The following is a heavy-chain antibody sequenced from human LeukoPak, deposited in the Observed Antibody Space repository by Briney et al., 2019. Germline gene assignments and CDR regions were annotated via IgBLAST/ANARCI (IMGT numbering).Heavy chain of an antibody. CDR2: ISSSGSTI. V-gene: IGHV3-11*01. J-gene: IGHJ4*02. CDR1: GFTFSDYY. D-gene: IGHD3-22*01. CDR3: AREFYDSSGYYYSFDY. Sequence: PGGSLRLSCAASGFTFSDYYMSWIRQAPGKGLEWVSYISSSGSTIYYADSVKGRFTISRDNAKNSLCLQMNSLRAEDTAVYYCAREFYDSSGYYYSFDYWGQGTLVTVSS.